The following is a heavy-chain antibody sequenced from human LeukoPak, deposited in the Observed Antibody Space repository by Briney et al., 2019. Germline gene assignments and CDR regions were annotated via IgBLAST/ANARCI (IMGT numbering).Heavy chain of an antibody. J-gene: IGHJ3*01. Sequence: SQTLSLTCTVSGGSISSGDYYWSWIRQPPGEGLEWIGYIYYSGSTNYHPSLKSRLTISVDTSKNQFSLKLSSVTAAETAVYYCARHVATGATDAFDFWGRGTMVTVSS. V-gene: IGHV4-30-4*01. D-gene: IGHD1-1*01. CDR2: IYYSGST. CDR3: ARHVATGATDAFDF. CDR1: GGSISSGDYY.